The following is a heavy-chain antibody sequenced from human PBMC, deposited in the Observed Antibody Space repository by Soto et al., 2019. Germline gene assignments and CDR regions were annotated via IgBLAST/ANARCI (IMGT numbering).Heavy chain of an antibody. Sequence: PGGSLRLSCAASGFTFSTYSMSWVRQAPGKGLEWISYISSSGSPVYHADSVKGRFTISRDNAKNSLYLQMNSLRAEDTAVYYCVRDIAVTGRDLWGQGALVTVSS. D-gene: IGHD6-19*01. CDR2: ISSSGSPV. CDR3: VRDIAVTGRDL. V-gene: IGHV3-48*04. J-gene: IGHJ5*02. CDR1: GFTFSTYS.